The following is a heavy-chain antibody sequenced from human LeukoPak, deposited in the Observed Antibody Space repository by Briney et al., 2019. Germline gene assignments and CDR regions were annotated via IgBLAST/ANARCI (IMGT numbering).Heavy chain of an antibody. Sequence: GGSLRLSCAASGLSFSSFAMSWVRQGPARGLEWVSSIRGNGETSYADSVKGRFTLSSDSSRNTVYFQLNNLRVEDTAIYYCAKASWVSSTDAVRWGQGTLVTVSS. CDR3: AKASWVSSTDAVR. V-gene: IGHV3-23*01. D-gene: IGHD3-16*01. CDR1: GLSFSSFA. J-gene: IGHJ4*02. CDR2: IRGNGET.